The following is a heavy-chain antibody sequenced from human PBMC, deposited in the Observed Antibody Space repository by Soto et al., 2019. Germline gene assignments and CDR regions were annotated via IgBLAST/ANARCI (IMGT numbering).Heavy chain of an antibody. CDR2: ISGDAGST. CDR1: GFSFSDYA. J-gene: IGHJ4*02. Sequence: PGGSLRLSCAASGFSFSDYAMSWVRQAPGKGLEWVSIISGDAGSTKYADSVKGRFTISRVNSKNTVYLQMNSLRAEDTAVYYCAKRVYGDYVWFDYWGQGTPVTVSS. D-gene: IGHD4-17*01. V-gene: IGHV3-23*01. CDR3: AKRVYGDYVWFDY.